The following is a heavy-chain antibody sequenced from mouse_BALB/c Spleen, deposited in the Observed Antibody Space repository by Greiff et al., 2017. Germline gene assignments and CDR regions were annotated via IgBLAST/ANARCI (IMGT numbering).Heavy chain of an antibody. D-gene: IGHD2-12*01. Sequence: VQLQQSGAELVRPGTSVKISCKASGYTFTNYWLGWVKQRPGHGLEWIGDIYPGGGYTNYNEKFKGKATLTADTSSSTAYMQLSSLTSEDSAVYFCARSAGYYYAMDYWGQGTSVTVSS. CDR2: IYPGGGYT. CDR3: ARSAGYYYAMDY. CDR1: GYTFTNYW. J-gene: IGHJ4*01. V-gene: IGHV1-63*02.